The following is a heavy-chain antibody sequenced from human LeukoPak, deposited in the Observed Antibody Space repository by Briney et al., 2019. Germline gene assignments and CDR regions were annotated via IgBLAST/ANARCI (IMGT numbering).Heavy chain of an antibody. CDR1: GGSISSYY. Sequence: SETLSLTCTVSGGSISSYYWSWIRQPPGKGLEWIGYIYYSGSTNYNPSLKSRATISVDTSKNQFSLKLSSVTAADTAVYYCARGGTTTKYDYWGQGTLVTVSS. D-gene: IGHD4-17*01. V-gene: IGHV4-59*01. CDR3: ARGGTTTKYDY. J-gene: IGHJ4*02. CDR2: IYYSGST.